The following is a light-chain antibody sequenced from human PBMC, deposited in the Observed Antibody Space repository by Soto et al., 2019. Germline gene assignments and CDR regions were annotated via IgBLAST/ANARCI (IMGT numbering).Light chain of an antibody. J-gene: IGKJ1*01. CDR3: QQYHTDWT. CDR1: ESIDNC. Sequence: DIQMTQSPSTLSASVGDTVTITCRASESIDNCLAWYQQKPGKAPKLLIFAASTLVRGVPSRFSGRGSGTEFTLTISSLQADDYATFYCQQYHTDWTFGQGTKVDIX. CDR2: AAS. V-gene: IGKV1-5*01.